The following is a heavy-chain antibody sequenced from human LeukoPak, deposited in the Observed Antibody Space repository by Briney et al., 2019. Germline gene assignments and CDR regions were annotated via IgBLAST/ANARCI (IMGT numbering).Heavy chain of an antibody. Sequence: PSETLSLTCAVYSGSFSGYYRSWIRQPPGKGLEWIGEINHSGSTNYNPSLKSRVTISVDTSKNQFSLKLSSVTAADTAVYYCARQMSSGWYRRFDYWGQGTLVTVSS. CDR1: SGSFSGYY. V-gene: IGHV4-34*01. D-gene: IGHD6-19*01. CDR3: ARQMSSGWYRRFDY. CDR2: INHSGST. J-gene: IGHJ4*02.